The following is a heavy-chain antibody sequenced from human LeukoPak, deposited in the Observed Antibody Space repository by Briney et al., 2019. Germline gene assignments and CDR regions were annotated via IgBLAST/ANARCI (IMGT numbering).Heavy chain of an antibody. Sequence: SETLSLTCAVSGGSISSGSYSWSWIRQPPGKGLEWIGYIYHSGSTYYNPSLKSRVTISVDRSKNQFSLKLSSVTAADTAVYYCARTYDSSGYYYYFDYWGQGTLVTVSS. J-gene: IGHJ4*02. CDR3: ARTYDSSGYYYYFDY. D-gene: IGHD3-22*01. V-gene: IGHV4-30-2*01. CDR2: IYHSGST. CDR1: GGSISSGSYS.